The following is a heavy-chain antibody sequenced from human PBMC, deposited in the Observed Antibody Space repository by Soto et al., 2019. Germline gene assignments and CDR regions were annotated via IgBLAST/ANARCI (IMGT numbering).Heavy chain of an antibody. D-gene: IGHD6-13*01. J-gene: IGHJ4*02. CDR1: GYTFTSYG. CDR2: ISAYNGNT. CDR3: AREQSIAAAGRLRY. Sequence: ASVKVSCKASGYTFTSYGISWVRQAPGQGLEWMGWISAYNGNTNYAQKLQGRVTMTTDTSTGTAYMELRSLRSDDTAVYYCAREQSIAAAGRLRYWGQGTLVTVSS. V-gene: IGHV1-18*01.